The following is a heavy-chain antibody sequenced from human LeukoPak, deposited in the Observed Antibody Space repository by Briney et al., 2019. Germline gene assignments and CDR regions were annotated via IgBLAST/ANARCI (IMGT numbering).Heavy chain of an antibody. J-gene: IGHJ4*02. D-gene: IGHD6-13*01. V-gene: IGHV4-61*02. CDR2: IYTSGSN. CDR1: GGSISSGSYY. CDR3: ASKGLMGTAAEDY. Sequence: PSETLSLTCTVSGGSISSGSYYWSWIRQPAGKGLEWIGRIYTSGSNNYNPSLKSRVTISVDTSKNQFSLKLSSVTAADTAVYYCASKGLMGTAAEDYWGQGTLVTVSS.